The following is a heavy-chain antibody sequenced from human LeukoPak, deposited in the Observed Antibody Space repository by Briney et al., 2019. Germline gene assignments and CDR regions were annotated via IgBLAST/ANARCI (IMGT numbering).Heavy chain of an antibody. V-gene: IGHV1-18*01. J-gene: IGHJ5*02. CDR1: GYTFTSYG. D-gene: IGHD1-26*01. CDR2: ISAYNGNT. CDR3: ARDTGSLVGARRFDP. Sequence: ASVKVSCKASGYTFTSYGISWVRQAPGQGLEWMGWISAYNGNTNYAQKLQGRVIMTTDTSTSTAYMELRSLRSDDTAVYYCARDTGSLVGARRFDPWGQGTLVTVSS.